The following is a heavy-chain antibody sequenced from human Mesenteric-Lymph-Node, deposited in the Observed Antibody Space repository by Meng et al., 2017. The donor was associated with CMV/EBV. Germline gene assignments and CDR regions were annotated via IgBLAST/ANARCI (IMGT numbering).Heavy chain of an antibody. Sequence: SVKVSCKASGGTFSSYPISWVRQAPGQGLEWLGRIIPILGIANYAQKFQGRVTITADKSTSTAYMELSSLRSEDTAVYYCAVHYCSSTSCEYNWFDPWGQGTLVTVSS. D-gene: IGHD2-2*01. CDR2: IIPILGIA. CDR3: AVHYCSSTSCEYNWFDP. CDR1: GGTFSSYP. V-gene: IGHV1-69*02. J-gene: IGHJ5*02.